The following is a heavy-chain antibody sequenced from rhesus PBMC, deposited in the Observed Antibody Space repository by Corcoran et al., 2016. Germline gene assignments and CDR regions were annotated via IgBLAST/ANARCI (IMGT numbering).Heavy chain of an antibody. V-gene: IGHV4-106*01. Sequence: QVQLQESGPGLVKPSATLSLTCAVSGGSISNDYYWSWIRQPPGEGLEWIGYIYGSGGGTKYNPSLQNGGAIAIDTSKNQVSLQMSSVTVADTAVYYCARGKAGTTDFDYWGQGVLVTVSS. D-gene: IGHD1-20*01. CDR3: ARGKAGTTDFDY. J-gene: IGHJ4*01. CDR2: IYGSGGGT. CDR1: GGSISNDYY.